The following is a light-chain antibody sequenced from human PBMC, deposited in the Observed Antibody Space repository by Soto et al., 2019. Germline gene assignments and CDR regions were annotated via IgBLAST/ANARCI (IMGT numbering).Light chain of an antibody. Sequence: SYELTQPPSVSVAPGQTASITCGGNNIESKGVHWYHQKPGQAPVLVVYDDSDRRSGIPERFSGSNSGNTATLTISRVEAGDEAVYYCPVWDTNSNHAVFGGVTKLTVL. J-gene: IGLJ2*01. V-gene: IGLV3-21*02. CDR1: NIESKG. CDR2: DDS. CDR3: PVWDTNSNHAV.